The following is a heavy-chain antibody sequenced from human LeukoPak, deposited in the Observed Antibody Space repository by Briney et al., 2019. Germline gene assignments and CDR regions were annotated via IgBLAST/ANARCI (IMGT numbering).Heavy chain of an antibody. CDR2: ISGGTT. Sequence: GGSLGLSCPASGFTISTYAMSWVRQAQGKGLEWVSSISGGTTYYADSVKGRFTISRDNSKNTVSLQMNSLRAEDTAVYYCAKSVYHSGNYWGQGTLVTVSS. CDR1: GFTISTYA. CDR3: AKSVYHSGNY. D-gene: IGHD3-10*01. J-gene: IGHJ4*02. V-gene: IGHV3-23*01.